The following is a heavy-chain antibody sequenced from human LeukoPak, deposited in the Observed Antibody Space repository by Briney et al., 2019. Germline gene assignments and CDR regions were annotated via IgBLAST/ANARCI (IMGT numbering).Heavy chain of an antibody. J-gene: IGHJ4*02. CDR3: TRENRPFCPFAY. CDR1: GGSIDMTNY. D-gene: IGHD2/OR15-2a*01. CDR2: IAHDGTR. V-gene: IGHV4-4*02. Sequence: KPSETLSLTCGVSGGSIDMTNYWSWVRQAPGKGLEWIGEIAHDGTRNYNASLRSRVAMSLDRANNQFSLSLTSVTAADTAVYYCTRENRPFCPFAYWGQGVLVTVSS.